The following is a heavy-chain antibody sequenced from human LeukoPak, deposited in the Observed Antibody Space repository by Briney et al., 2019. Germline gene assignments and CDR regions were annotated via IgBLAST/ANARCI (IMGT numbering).Heavy chain of an antibody. Sequence: SETLSLTCTVSGGSISGFYWSWIRQPAGKGLEWIGRIYTSGTANYTPSLKSRVTISVDRSKNQFSLKLSSVTAADTAVYYCARDGWFGEPSPWGQGTLVTVSS. CDR2: IYTSGTA. CDR1: GGSISGFY. CDR3: ARDGWFGEPSP. D-gene: IGHD3-10*01. J-gene: IGHJ5*02. V-gene: IGHV4-4*07.